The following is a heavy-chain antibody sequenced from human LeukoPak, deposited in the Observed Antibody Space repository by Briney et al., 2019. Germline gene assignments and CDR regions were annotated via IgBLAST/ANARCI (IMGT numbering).Heavy chain of an antibody. J-gene: IGHJ4*02. D-gene: IGHD3-22*01. V-gene: IGHV1-69*04. CDR1: GGTFSSYA. Sequence: ASVKVSCKASGGTFSSYAISWVRHAPGQGLEWMGRIIPILGIANYAQKFQGRVTITAVKSTSTAYMELSSLRSEDTAVYYCARGDYDSSGYYGYWGQGTLVTVSS. CDR2: IIPILGIA. CDR3: ARGDYDSSGYYGY.